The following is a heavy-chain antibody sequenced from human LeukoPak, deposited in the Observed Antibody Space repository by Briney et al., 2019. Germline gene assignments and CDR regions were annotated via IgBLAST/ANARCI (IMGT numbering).Heavy chain of an antibody. CDR1: GYSFTSYW. Sequence: KPGESLKIPCKGSGYSFTSYWITWVRQMPGKGLEWMGIIYPGDSDTRYSPSFQGQVTISADKSTSTAYLQWSSLKASDTAMYYCARQDDRALCYFDYWGQGTLVTVSS. D-gene: IGHD2-2*01. CDR2: IYPGDSDT. CDR3: ARQDDRALCYFDY. V-gene: IGHV5-51*01. J-gene: IGHJ4*02.